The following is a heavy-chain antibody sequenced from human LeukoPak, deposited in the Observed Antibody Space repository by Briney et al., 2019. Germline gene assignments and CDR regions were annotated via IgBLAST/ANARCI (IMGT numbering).Heavy chain of an antibody. V-gene: IGHV1-2*02. CDR3: ARGSSGYYYRLDY. J-gene: IGHJ4*02. CDR2: INPNSGGT. Sequence: ASVKVSCKASGYTFTSYGISWVRQAPGQGLEWMGWINPNSGGTNYAQKFQGRVTMTRDTSISTAYMELSRLRSDDTAVYYCARGSSGYYYRLDYWGQGTLVTVSS. D-gene: IGHD3-22*01. CDR1: GYTFTSYG.